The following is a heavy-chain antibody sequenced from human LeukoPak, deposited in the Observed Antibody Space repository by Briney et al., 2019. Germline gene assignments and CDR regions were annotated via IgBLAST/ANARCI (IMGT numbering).Heavy chain of an antibody. J-gene: IGHJ4*02. CDR2: IKEDGSEK. CDR1: GSTFSTSW. Sequence: GGSLRLSCAASGSTFSTSWMSWVRQAPGKGLEWVANIKEDGSEKYYVDSVKGRFTISRDNAKNSLYLQMNSLTAEDTAVYYCARTPIGATFDYWGQGTLVTVSS. V-gene: IGHV3-7*01. CDR3: ARTPIGATFDY. D-gene: IGHD1-26*01.